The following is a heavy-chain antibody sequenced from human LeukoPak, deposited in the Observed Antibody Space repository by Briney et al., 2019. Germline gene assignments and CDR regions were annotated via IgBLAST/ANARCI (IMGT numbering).Heavy chain of an antibody. Sequence: PSETLSLTCTVSGGSISSYYWSWIRQPPGKGLEWIGYIYYSGSTNYNPSLKSRVTISVDTSKNQFSLKLSSVTAADTAVYYCARGPLVRFLEWPTHHYFDYWGQGTLVTVSS. CDR1: GGSISSYY. D-gene: IGHD3-3*01. J-gene: IGHJ4*02. CDR3: ARGPLVRFLEWPTHHYFDY. V-gene: IGHV4-59*01. CDR2: IYYSGST.